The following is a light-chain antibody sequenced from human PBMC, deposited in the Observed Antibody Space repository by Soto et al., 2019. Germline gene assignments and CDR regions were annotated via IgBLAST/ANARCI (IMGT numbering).Light chain of an antibody. CDR2: GAS. V-gene: IGKV3-20*01. Sequence: EIVLTQSPGTLSLSPGERDTLSCRASQSVSSSYLAWYQQKHGQAXRLLIYGASSRATGIPDRFSGSGSGTDVTITISRLEPEDCEVYYCQQYGSSPFTFGGGTKVDNK. J-gene: IGKJ4*01. CDR1: QSVSSSY. CDR3: QQYGSSPFT.